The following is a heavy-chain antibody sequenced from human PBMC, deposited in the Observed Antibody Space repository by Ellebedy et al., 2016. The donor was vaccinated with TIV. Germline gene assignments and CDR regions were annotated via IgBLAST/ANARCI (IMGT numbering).Heavy chain of an antibody. CDR3: ARLAFLGGPFDY. Sequence: GESLKISXAASGFTFSSYSMNWVRQAPGKGLEWVANIKQDGSEKYYVDSVKGRFTISRDNAKNSLYLQMNSLRAEDTAVYYCARLAFLGGPFDYWGQGTLVTVSS. J-gene: IGHJ4*02. V-gene: IGHV3-7*01. CDR1: GFTFSSYS. D-gene: IGHD2/OR15-2a*01. CDR2: IKQDGSEK.